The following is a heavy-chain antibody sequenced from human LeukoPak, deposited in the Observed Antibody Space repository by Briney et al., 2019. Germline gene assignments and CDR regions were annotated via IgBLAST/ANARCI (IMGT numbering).Heavy chain of an antibody. CDR1: GVSINDYY. CDR3: ARIRCGHSGSVCYNH. V-gene: IGHV4-34*01. CDR2: ISHTEGT. Sequence: SETLSLTCGVFGVSINDYYWSWIRQSPRKGLEWIGEISHTEGTRCNPSLESRVTMSVGTSENQLSLKLIFVTAADTAVYYCARIRCGHSGSVCYNHWGLGTLVTVSS. D-gene: IGHD3-9*01. J-gene: IGHJ4*02.